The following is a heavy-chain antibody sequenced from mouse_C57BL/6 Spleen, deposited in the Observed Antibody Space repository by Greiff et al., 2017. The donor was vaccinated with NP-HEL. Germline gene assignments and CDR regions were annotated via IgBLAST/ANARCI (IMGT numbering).Heavy chain of an antibody. J-gene: IGHJ2*01. CDR1: GYAFSSSW. CDR3: ARGDGSQFDY. V-gene: IGHV1-82*01. Sequence: VQLQQSGPELVKPGASVKISCKASGYAFSSSWMNWVKQRPGKGLEWIGRIYPGDGDTNYNGKFKGKATLTADKSSSTAYMQLSSLTSEDSAVYFCARGDGSQFDYWGQGTTLTVSS. CDR2: IYPGDGDT. D-gene: IGHD2-3*01.